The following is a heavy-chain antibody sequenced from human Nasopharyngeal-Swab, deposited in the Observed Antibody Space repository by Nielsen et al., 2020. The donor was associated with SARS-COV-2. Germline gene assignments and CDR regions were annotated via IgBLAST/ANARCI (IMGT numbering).Heavy chain of an antibody. Sequence: GESLKISCAASGFPFRNYYMTWVGQPPGKGLEWVANIKQGGSEQFYVDSVKGRFTISRDDAKNSVYLQMNSLRAEDTAVYYCARESVVTGMDDATDIWGQGTMVTVSS. V-gene: IGHV3-7*04. CDR1: GFPFRNYY. J-gene: IGHJ3*02. CDR3: ARESVVTGMDDATDI. D-gene: IGHD2-21*02. CDR2: IKQGGSEQ.